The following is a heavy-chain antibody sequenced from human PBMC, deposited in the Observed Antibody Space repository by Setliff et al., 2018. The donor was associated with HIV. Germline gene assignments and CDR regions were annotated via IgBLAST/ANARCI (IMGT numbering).Heavy chain of an antibody. V-gene: IGHV4-39*01. CDR1: GASISSSTDY. D-gene: IGHD3-10*01. Sequence: SETLSLTCTVSGASISSSTDYWGWIRQSPGKGLEWIGSRYYSGSTYQNPSLKSRVTIPVDTSKNQFSLELSSVTAADAAVYYCARLRYGSGIPLDVWGTGISVTVSS. CDR2: RYYSGST. J-gene: IGHJ6*04. CDR3: ARLRYGSGIPLDV.